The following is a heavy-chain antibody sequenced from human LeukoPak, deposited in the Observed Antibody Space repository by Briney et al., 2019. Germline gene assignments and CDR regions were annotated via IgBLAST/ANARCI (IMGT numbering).Heavy chain of an antibody. CDR2: IYYSGST. CDR3: ASGPYPAAGTDHQFDY. Sequence: SETLSLTCTVSGASISSYYWSWIRQPPGKGLEWIGYIYYSGSTKYNPSLKSRVTISVDTSKSQFSLKVSSVTAEDTAVHYCASGPYPAAGTDHQFDYWGQGTLVTVSS. CDR1: GASISSYY. V-gene: IGHV4-59*01. D-gene: IGHD6-13*01. J-gene: IGHJ4*02.